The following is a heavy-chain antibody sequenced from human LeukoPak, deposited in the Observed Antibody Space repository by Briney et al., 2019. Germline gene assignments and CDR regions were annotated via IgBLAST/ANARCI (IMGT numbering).Heavy chain of an antibody. Sequence: SETLSLTCAVYGGSFSGYYWSWIRQPPGKGLEWIGEINHSGSTNYNPSLESRVTISVDTSKNQFSLKLSSVTAADTAVYYCARGRVGTMVRGAPGARFDPWGQGTLVTVSS. J-gene: IGHJ5*02. V-gene: IGHV4-34*01. CDR3: ARGRVGTMVRGAPGARFDP. CDR2: INHSGST. D-gene: IGHD3-10*01. CDR1: GGSFSGYY.